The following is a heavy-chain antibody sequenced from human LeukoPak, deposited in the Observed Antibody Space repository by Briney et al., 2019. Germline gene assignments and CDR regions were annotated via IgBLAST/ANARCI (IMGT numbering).Heavy chain of an antibody. CDR3: ARDKGYSNYVGDAFDI. V-gene: IGHV4-59*01. CDR2: IYYSGST. CDR1: GGSISSYY. Sequence: PSETLSLTCTVSGGSISSYYWSWIRQPPGKGLEWIGYIYYSGSTNYNPSLKSRVTISVDTSKNQFSLKLSSVTAADTAVYYCARDKGYSNYVGDAFDIWGQGTMVTVSS. J-gene: IGHJ3*02. D-gene: IGHD4-11*01.